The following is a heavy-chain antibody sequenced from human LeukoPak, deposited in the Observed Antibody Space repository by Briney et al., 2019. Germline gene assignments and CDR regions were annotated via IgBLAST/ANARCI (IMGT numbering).Heavy chain of an antibody. Sequence: RPSETLSLTCTVSNGSVGSGGYSWSWIRQPPGKGLEWIGYVYHSGATYYNPSLKSRISIPMDRSKNQFSLRLRSVTAADTAVYFCASSHCGGDCFSSFAFDFWGHGTMVTVSS. V-gene: IGHV4-30-2*01. CDR1: NGSVGSGGYS. CDR2: VYHSGAT. J-gene: IGHJ3*01. D-gene: IGHD2-21*02. CDR3: ASSHCGGDCFSSFAFDF.